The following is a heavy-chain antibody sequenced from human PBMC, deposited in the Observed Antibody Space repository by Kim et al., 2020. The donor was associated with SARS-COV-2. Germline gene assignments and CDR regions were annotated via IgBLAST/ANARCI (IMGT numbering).Heavy chain of an antibody. CDR3: ARGPISVAGTIPTRFDY. J-gene: IGHJ4*02. CDR2: VSDSGSM. Sequence: SETLSLTCTVSGSFITSGGFCWSWIRQLPEKGLEWIGFVSDSGSMFYNPSLRSRLTISLDTSETQFSLNLNSVTAADTAVYFCARGPISVAGTIPTRFDYWGQGALVTVSS. D-gene: IGHD6-19*01. CDR1: GSFITSGGFC. V-gene: IGHV4-31*03.